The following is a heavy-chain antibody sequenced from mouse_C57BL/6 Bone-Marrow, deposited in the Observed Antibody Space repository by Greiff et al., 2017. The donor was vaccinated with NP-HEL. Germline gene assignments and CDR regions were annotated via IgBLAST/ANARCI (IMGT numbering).Heavy chain of an antibody. CDR3: VRHKYYDYDEGYFDV. V-gene: IGHV10-1*01. CDR2: IRSKSNNYAT. D-gene: IGHD2-4*01. Sequence: EVQLVESGGGLVQPKGSLKLSCAASGFSFNTYAMNWVRQAPGKGLEWVARIRSKSNNYATYYADSVKDRFTISRDDSESMLYLQMNNLKTEDTAMYYCVRHKYYDYDEGYFDVWGTGTTVTVSS. J-gene: IGHJ1*03. CDR1: GFSFNTYA.